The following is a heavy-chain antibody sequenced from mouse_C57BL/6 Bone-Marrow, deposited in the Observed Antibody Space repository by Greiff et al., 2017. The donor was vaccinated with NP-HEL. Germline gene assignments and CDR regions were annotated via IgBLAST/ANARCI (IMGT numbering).Heavy chain of an antibody. Sequence: VHVKQSGPELVKPGASVKMSCKASGYTFTDYNMHWVKQSHGKSLEWIGYINPNNGGTSYNQKFKGKATLTVNKSSSTAYMELRSLTSEDSAVYYCARNYGSSFAYWGQGTLVTVSA. CDR3: ARNYGSSFAY. J-gene: IGHJ3*01. CDR2: INPNNGGT. V-gene: IGHV1-22*01. D-gene: IGHD1-1*01. CDR1: GYTFTDYN.